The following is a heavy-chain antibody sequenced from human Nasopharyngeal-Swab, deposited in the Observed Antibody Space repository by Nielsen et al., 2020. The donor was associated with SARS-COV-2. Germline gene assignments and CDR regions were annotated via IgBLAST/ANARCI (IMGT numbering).Heavy chain of an antibody. CDR1: GGSISSSSYY. D-gene: IGHD6-6*01. J-gene: IGHJ4*02. CDR3: ARVGPSSDYFDY. CDR2: IYYSGST. Sequence: SETLSLTCTVSGGSISSSSYYWGWIRQPPGKGLEWIGSIYYSGSTYYNPSLKSRVTISVDTSKNRFSLKLSSVTAADTAVYYCARVGPSSDYFDYWGQGTLVTVSS. V-gene: IGHV4-39*01.